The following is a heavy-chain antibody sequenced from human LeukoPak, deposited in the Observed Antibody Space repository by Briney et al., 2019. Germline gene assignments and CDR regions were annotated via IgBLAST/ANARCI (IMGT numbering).Heavy chain of an antibody. J-gene: IGHJ5*02. V-gene: IGHV1-8*03. Sequence: ASVKVSCKASGYTFTSYDINWVRQATGQGLEWMGWMNPNSGNTGYAQKFQGRVTITRNTSISTAYMELSSLRSEDTAVYYCATRSTMVRGECWFDPWGQGTLVTVSS. D-gene: IGHD3-10*01. CDR3: ATRSTMVRGECWFDP. CDR2: MNPNSGNT. CDR1: GYTFTSYD.